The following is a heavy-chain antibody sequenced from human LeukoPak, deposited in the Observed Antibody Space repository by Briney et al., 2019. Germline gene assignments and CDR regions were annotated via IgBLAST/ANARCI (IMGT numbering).Heavy chain of an antibody. CDR2: ISSSSSYI. J-gene: IGHJ4*02. CDR3: ARVGYQLPSFDY. D-gene: IGHD2-2*01. Sequence: GGSLRLSCAASGFTFSSYSMNWVRQAPGKGLEWVSSISSSSSYIYYADSVKGRFTISRDNAKNSLYLQMNSPRAEDTAVYYCARVGYQLPSFDYWGQGTLVTVSS. CDR1: GFTFSSYS. V-gene: IGHV3-21*01.